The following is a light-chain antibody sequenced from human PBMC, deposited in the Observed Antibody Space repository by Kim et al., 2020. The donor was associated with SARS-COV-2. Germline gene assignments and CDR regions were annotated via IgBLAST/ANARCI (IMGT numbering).Light chain of an antibody. CDR3: QAWDSSTYYV. Sequence: VPPGQTASFTCSGDKLGDKYACWYQQKPGQSPVLVIYQDSKRPSGIPERFSGSNSGNTATLTISGTQAMDEADYYCQAWDSSTYYVFGTGTKVTVL. V-gene: IGLV3-1*01. CDR2: QDS. J-gene: IGLJ1*01. CDR1: KLGDKY.